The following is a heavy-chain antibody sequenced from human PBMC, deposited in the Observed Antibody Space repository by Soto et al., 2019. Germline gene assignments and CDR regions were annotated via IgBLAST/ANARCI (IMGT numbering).Heavy chain of an antibody. V-gene: IGHV1-3*01. Sequence: ASVKVSCKASGYTFTSYAMHWVRQAPGQRLEWMGWINAGNGNTKYSQKFQGRVTITRDTSASTAYMELSSLRSEDTAVYYCARASDWGSKNDAFDIWGQGTMVTVSS. J-gene: IGHJ3*02. CDR3: ARASDWGSKNDAFDI. CDR2: INAGNGNT. D-gene: IGHD7-27*01. CDR1: GYTFTSYA.